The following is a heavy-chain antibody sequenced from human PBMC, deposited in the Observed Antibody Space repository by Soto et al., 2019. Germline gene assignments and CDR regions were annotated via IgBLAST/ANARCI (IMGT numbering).Heavy chain of an antibody. CDR1: GFSFSDYS. V-gene: IGHV3-48*02. CDR2: ISSSGDDI. CDR3: ARGQGFSYGSSALDI. Sequence: VQLVESGGGLVYPGGSLRLSCVGSGFSFSDYSMNWVRQAPGKGLQWVSYISSSGDDIHYADSVKGRFTVSRDNAKNSFFLQMNSLRDDDTAIYYCARGQGFSYGSSALDIWGLGTMVTVSS. D-gene: IGHD5-18*01. J-gene: IGHJ3*02.